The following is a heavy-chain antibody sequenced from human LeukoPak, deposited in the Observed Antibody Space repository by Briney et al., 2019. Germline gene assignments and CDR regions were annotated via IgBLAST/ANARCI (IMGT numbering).Heavy chain of an antibody. J-gene: IGHJ4*02. CDR3: ARHVSGSLFYFDY. D-gene: IGHD3-10*01. CDR2: ISGTGYNT. Sequence: GGSLRLSCAASGFTFRNCAMSWVRQAPGKGLEWVSGISGTGYNTYYADSVKGRFTISRDNSKNTLYLQMNSLGAEDTAVYYCARHVSGSLFYFDYWGQRTLVTVSS. CDR1: GFTFRNCA. V-gene: IGHV3-23*01.